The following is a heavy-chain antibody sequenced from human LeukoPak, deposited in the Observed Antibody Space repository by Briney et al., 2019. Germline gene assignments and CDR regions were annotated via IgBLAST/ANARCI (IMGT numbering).Heavy chain of an antibody. CDR1: GFTFSNAW. J-gene: IGHJ6*02. CDR2: INHSGST. CDR3: ARFDNDPPRPGMDV. D-gene: IGHD1-1*01. Sequence: KSGGSLRLSCAASGFTFSNAWMSWVRQPPGKGLEWIGEINHSGSTNYNPSLKSRVTISVDTSKNQFSLKLSSVTAADTAVYYCARFDNDPPRPGMDVWGQGTTVTVSS. V-gene: IGHV4-34*01.